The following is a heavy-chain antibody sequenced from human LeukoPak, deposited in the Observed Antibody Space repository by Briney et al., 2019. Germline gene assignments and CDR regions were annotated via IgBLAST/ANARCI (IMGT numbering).Heavy chain of an antibody. D-gene: IGHD3-22*01. J-gene: IGHJ6*03. CDR2: IDYSGST. V-gene: IGHV4-39*07. Sequence: SETLSLTCTVAGGSISSSSYYWGWLRQPPGTGLEWIGSIDYSGSTYYNPSLKSRVTISVDTSKNQFSLKLSSVTAADTAVYYCARGLRDEERHYGYYYMDVWGRGTTVTVFS. CDR1: GGSISSSSYY. CDR3: ARGLRDEERHYGYYYMDV.